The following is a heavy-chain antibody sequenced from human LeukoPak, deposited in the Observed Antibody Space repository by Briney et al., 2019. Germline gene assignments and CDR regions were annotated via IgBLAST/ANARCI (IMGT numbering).Heavy chain of an antibody. V-gene: IGHV3-74*01. D-gene: IGHD3-9*01. J-gene: IGHJ4*02. CDR1: GFTFSAYW. CDR3: ARDLDWLLFDY. CDR2: VKYDGSTT. Sequence: GGSLRLSRAASGFTFSAYWMHWVRQAPGKGLVWVSRVKYDGSTTTYADSVKGRFTISRDNAKNILYLQMNSLRVEDTAVYYCARDLDWLLFDYWGQGTLVTVSS.